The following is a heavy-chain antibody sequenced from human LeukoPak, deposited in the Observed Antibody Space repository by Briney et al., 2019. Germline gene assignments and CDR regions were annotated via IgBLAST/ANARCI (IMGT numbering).Heavy chain of an antibody. Sequence: GESLKISCKGSGYSSTSYWIGWVRQMPGKGLEWMGIIYPGDSDTRYSPSFQGQVTISADKSISTAYLQWSSLKASDTAMYYCARQDIVVVRAFDIWGQGTMVTVSS. V-gene: IGHV5-51*01. CDR3: ARQDIVVVRAFDI. CDR2: IYPGDSDT. D-gene: IGHD2-2*01. J-gene: IGHJ3*02. CDR1: GYSSTSYW.